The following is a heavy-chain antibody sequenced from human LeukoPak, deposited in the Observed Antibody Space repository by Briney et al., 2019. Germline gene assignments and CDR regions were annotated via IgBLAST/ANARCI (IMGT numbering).Heavy chain of an antibody. CDR2: ISYDGSNK. V-gene: IGHV3-30*18. Sequence: GGPLRLSCAASGFTFSSYGMHWVRQAPGKGLEWVAVISYDGSNKYYADSVKGRFTISRDNSKNTLYLQMNSLRAEDTAVYYCAKPPGYCSGGSCYSGPNFDYWGQGTLVTVSS. J-gene: IGHJ4*02. CDR3: AKPPGYCSGGSCYSGPNFDY. CDR1: GFTFSSYG. D-gene: IGHD2-15*01.